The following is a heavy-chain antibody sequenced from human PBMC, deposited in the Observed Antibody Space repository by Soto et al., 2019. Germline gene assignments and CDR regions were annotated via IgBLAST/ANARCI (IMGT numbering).Heavy chain of an antibody. CDR2: IYYSGST. D-gene: IGHD1-26*01. CDR1: GGSISSSSYY. Sequence: SETLSLTCTVSGGSISSSSYYWGWIRQPPGKGLEWIGSIYYSGSTYYNPSLKSRVTISVDTSKNQFSLKLSSVTAADTAVYYCARLAWETIDYWGQGTLVTVSS. J-gene: IGHJ4*02. V-gene: IGHV4-39*01. CDR3: ARLAWETIDY.